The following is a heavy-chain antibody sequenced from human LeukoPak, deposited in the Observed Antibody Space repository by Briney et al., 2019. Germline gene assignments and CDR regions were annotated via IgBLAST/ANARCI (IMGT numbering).Heavy chain of an antibody. Sequence: SETLSLTCTVPVGSISSCSYYWGWIRQPPGKGLEWIGRIYYSGSTFYSSSLKSRVPLFLDPSKTKSSLKLSSVTAADTAVYYCARHGRYYDFLTGYYYWFDPWGQGTLVTVSS. D-gene: IGHD3-9*01. CDR3: ARHGRYYDFLTGYYYWFDP. V-gene: IGHV4-39*01. CDR2: IYYSGST. CDR1: VGSISSCSYY. J-gene: IGHJ5*02.